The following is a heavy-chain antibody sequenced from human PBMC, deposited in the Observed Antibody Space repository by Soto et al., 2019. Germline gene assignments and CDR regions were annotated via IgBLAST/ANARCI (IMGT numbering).Heavy chain of an antibody. CDR2: MNPNSGNT. CDR3: ARGSGLRYFDWLPPPGYYYGMDV. V-gene: IGHV1-8*01. D-gene: IGHD3-9*01. CDR1: GYTFTSYD. J-gene: IGHJ6*02. Sequence: ASVKVSCKASGYTFTSYDINWVRQATGQGLEWMGWMNPNSGNTGYAQKFQGRVTMTRNTSISTAYMELSSLRSEYTAVYYCARGSGLRYFDWLPPPGYYYGMDVWGQGTTVTVSS.